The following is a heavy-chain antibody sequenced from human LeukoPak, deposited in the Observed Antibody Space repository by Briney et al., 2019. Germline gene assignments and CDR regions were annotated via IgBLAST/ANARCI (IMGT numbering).Heavy chain of an antibody. CDR2: IIPILGIA. CDR1: GGTFSSYA. D-gene: IGHD2-2*01. J-gene: IGHJ5*02. CDR3: ARVLYCSSTSCFRFDP. V-gene: IGHV1-69*04. Sequence: ASVKVSCQASGGTFSSYAISWVRQAPGQGLEWMGRIIPILGIANYAQKFQGRVTITADKSTSTAYMELSSLRSEDTAVYYCARVLYCSSTSCFRFDPWGQGTLVTVSS.